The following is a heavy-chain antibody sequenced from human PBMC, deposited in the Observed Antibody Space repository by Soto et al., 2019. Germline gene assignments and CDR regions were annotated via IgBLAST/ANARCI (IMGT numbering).Heavy chain of an antibody. D-gene: IGHD3-3*01. Sequence: QLHLVQSGAVVKKTGASVTVSCSASGYPVTAYYMHWVRQAPGRRLEWMGGINPATGAAKYTQTFPGRVTMARGTSRSTGFMDLGGLTSEDTAVFYCARGGGVGVAGSAAFDMWGQGTLVTVSS. CDR1: GYPVTAYY. J-gene: IGHJ3*02. V-gene: IGHV1-2*02. CDR2: INPATGAA. CDR3: ARGGGVGVAGSAAFDM.